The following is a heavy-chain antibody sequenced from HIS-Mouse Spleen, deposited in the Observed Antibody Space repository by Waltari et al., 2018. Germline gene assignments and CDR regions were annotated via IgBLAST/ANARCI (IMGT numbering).Heavy chain of an antibody. CDR2: IDYSERT. J-gene: IGHJ2*01. CDR3: AREIPYSSSWYDWYFDL. V-gene: IGHV4-39*07. CDR1: GGSISSSSYY. D-gene: IGHD6-13*01. Sequence: QLQLQESGPGLVKPSATLSLTCTVSGGSISSSSYYWGWNRQPPGKGLEWIGSIDYSERTYYNPSLKSRVTISVDTSKNQFALKLSSVTAADTAVYYCAREIPYSSSWYDWYFDLWGRGTLVTVSS.